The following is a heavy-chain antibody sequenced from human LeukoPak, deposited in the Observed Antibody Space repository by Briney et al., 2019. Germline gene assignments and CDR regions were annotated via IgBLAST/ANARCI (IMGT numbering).Heavy chain of an antibody. Sequence: ASVKVSCKASGYTFTSYAMNWVRQAPGQGLEWMGWINPNTENPTYAQGFTGRFVFSLDTSVSTAYLQISSLKAEDTAVYYCARGLWPGGDYYFDYWGQGTLVTVSS. CDR1: GYTFTSYA. V-gene: IGHV7-4-1*02. CDR3: ARGLWPGGDYYFDY. CDR2: INPNTENP. J-gene: IGHJ4*02. D-gene: IGHD2-21*01.